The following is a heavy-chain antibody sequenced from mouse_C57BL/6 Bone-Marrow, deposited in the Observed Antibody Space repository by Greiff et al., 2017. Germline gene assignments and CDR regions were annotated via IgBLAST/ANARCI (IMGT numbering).Heavy chain of an antibody. Sequence: EVKLQESGGGLVQPGGSMKLSCVASGFTFSNYWMNWVRQSPEKGLEWVAQIRLKSDNYATHYAESVKGRFNISRDDSKRSIYLQMDNLRAEDTGIYYCTDYSNPDYWGQGTTLTVSS. D-gene: IGHD2-5*01. J-gene: IGHJ2*01. CDR2: IRLKSDNYAT. CDR1: GFTFSNYW. CDR3: TDYSNPDY. V-gene: IGHV6-3*01.